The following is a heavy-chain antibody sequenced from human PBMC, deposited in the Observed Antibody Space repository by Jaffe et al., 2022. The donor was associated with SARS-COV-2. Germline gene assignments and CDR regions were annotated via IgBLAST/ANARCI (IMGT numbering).Heavy chain of an antibody. CDR2: ISSSSSYI. CDR3: ARNRKVGAPFDY. Sequence: EVQLVESGGGLVKPGGSLRLSCAASGFTFSSYSMNWVRQAPGKGLEWVSSISSSSSYIYYADSVKGRFTISRDNAKNSLYLQMNSLRAEDTAVYYCARNRKVGAPFDYWGQGTLVTVSS. D-gene: IGHD1-26*01. CDR1: GFTFSSYS. J-gene: IGHJ4*02. V-gene: IGHV3-21*01.